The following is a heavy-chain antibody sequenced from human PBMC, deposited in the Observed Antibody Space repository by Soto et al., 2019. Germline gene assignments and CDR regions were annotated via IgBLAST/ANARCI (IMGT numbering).Heavy chain of an antibody. D-gene: IGHD3-16*01. V-gene: IGHV4-30-2*01. CDR3: ARLLLGVLGVQSTYFDY. CDR2: IYLTGIT. Sequence: SETLSLTCAVIDGALSSGGYAWTWIRQPPGKGLEWIGHIYLTGITYYNPSLKSLVTLSVDRSKNQFSLKLRSVTAADTAVFYCARLLLGVLGVQSTYFDYRCKGLLGAVSS. CDR1: DGALSSGGYA. J-gene: IGHJ4*02.